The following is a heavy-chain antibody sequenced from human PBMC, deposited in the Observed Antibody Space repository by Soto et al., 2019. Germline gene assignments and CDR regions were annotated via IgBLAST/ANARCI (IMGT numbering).Heavy chain of an antibody. D-gene: IGHD2-15*01. J-gene: IGHJ3*02. CDR1: GFIVSDTY. CDR3: AREPRYCRGGSCSITGDAFDI. Sequence: EVQLVESGGGLVQPGGSLRLSCTASGFIVSDTYMNWVRQAPGKGLEWVSVISNRGDTHYADSVRGRFSLSRDIADNTLHLQMNNLRVGDTAVYYCAREPRYCRGGSCSITGDAFDIWDQGTMVTVSS. CDR2: ISNRGDT. V-gene: IGHV3-66*01.